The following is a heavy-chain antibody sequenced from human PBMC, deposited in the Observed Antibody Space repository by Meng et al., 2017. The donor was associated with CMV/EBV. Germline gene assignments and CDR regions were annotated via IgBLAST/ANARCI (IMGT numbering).Heavy chain of an antibody. CDR1: GFTFDDYG. J-gene: IGHJ4*02. CDR2: INWNGGST. V-gene: IGHV3-20*04. Sequence: SLRLSCAASGFTFDDYGMSWVRQAPGKGLEWVSGINWNGGSTGYADSVKGRFTISRDNAKNSLYLQMNSLRAEDTALYYCARDQDSYYYDSSGYWDYWGQGTLVTVSS. D-gene: IGHD3-22*01. CDR3: ARDQDSYYYDSSGYWDY.